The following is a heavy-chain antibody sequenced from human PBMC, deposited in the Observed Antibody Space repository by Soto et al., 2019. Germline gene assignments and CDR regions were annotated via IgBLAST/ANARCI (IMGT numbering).Heavy chain of an antibody. CDR3: AHSLAWKSATLDY. D-gene: IGHD1-1*01. J-gene: IGHJ4*02. CDR1: GFSLNTNGMC. Sequence: SGPTLVNPTQTLTLTCTFSGFSLNTNGMCVSWIRQPPGKALEWLAHINWDDDKYYSTSLKTRLTISKDTSKNQVVLTLTNIDPEDTATYYCAHSLAWKSATLDYWGQGTLVTVSS. V-gene: IGHV2-70*12. CDR2: INWDDDK.